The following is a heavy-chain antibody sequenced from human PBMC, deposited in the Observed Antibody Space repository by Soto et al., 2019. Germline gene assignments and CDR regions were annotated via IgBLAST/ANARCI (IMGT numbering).Heavy chain of an antibody. Sequence: QITLKESGPTLVKPTQTLTLTCTFSGFSLSTSGVGVGWIRQPPGKALEWLALIYWNEDKRYSPSLKSRLTITTDTSKNQVVLTMTNMDPVDTATYYCAHEEGGSNAFDIWVQGTMVTVSS. CDR3: AHEEGGSNAFDI. V-gene: IGHV2-5*01. CDR1: GFSLSTSGVG. D-gene: IGHD1-26*01. CDR2: IYWNEDK. J-gene: IGHJ3*02.